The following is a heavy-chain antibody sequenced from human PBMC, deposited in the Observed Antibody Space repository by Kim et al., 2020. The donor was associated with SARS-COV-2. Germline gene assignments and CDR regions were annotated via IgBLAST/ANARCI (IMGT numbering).Heavy chain of an antibody. J-gene: IGHJ4*02. D-gene: IGHD3-3*01. CDR2: IYYSGST. Sequence: SETLSLTCTVSGGSISSYYWSWIRQPPGKGLEWIGYIYYSGSTNYNPSLKSRVTISVDTSKNQFSLKLSSVTAADTAVYYCARHYDFWSGYYDWGQGTLV. V-gene: IGHV4-59*08. CDR1: GGSISSYY. CDR3: ARHYDFWSGYYD.